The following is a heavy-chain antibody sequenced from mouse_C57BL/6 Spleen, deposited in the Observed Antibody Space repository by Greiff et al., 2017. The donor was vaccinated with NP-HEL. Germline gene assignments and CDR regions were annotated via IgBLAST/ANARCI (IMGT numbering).Heavy chain of an antibody. V-gene: IGHV1-64*01. CDR3: ARGSYGSSFAY. CDR1: GYTFTSYW. J-gene: IGHJ3*01. Sequence: QVQLKQPGAELVKPGASVKLSCKASGYTFTSYWMHWVKQRPGQGLEWIGMIHPNSGSTNYNEKFKSKATLTVDKSSSTAYMQLSSLTSEDSAVYYCARGSYGSSFAYWGQGTLVTVSA. CDR2: IHPNSGST. D-gene: IGHD1-1*01.